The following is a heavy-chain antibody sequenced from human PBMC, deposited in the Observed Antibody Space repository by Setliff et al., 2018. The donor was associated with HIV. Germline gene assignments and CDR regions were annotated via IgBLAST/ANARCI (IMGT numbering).Heavy chain of an antibody. J-gene: IGHJ5*02. D-gene: IGHD3-22*01. V-gene: IGHV4-4*02. CDR3: ASRVYYYDSSGYLREEGFDP. CDR1: GGSISSNDW. CDR2: MYHSGST. Sequence: PSETLSLTCAVSGGSISSNDWWSWVRQPPGKGLEWIGEMYHSGSTYYNPSLQSRVTISVDTSKNQFSLKLSSVTDADAAVYYCASRVYYYDSSGYLREEGFDPWGQVTLVTVSS.